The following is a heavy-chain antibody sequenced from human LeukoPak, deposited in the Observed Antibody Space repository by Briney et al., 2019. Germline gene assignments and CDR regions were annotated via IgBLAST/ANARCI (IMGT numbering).Heavy chain of an antibody. CDR1: GGSISSYY. D-gene: IGHD2-2*02. J-gene: IGHJ4*02. CDR2: IYTSGST. CDR3: ARRRRVCSSTSCYTLFDY. Sequence: PSETLSLTCPVSGGSISSYYWSWIRQPPGKGLEWIGYIYTSGSTNYNPSLKSRVTISVDTSKNQFSLKLSSVTAADAAVYYCARRRRVCSSTSCYTLFDYWGQGTLVTVSS. V-gene: IGHV4-4*09.